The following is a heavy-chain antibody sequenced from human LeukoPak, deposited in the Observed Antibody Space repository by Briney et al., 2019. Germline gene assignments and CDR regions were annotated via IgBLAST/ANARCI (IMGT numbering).Heavy chain of an antibody. CDR1: GFTFSNYA. CDR3: TNTHVNPDMVFFS. D-gene: IGHD5-18*01. Sequence: GGSLRLSCAASGFTFSNYAMSWVRRPPGGGGEWVSSILIGDGKTYYPDSVKGRFTISRDNSKNTLYLQLNNLEAEDTVVYYCTNTHVNPDMVFFSWGQGTLVTVSS. V-gene: IGHV3-23*01. CDR2: ILIGDGKT. J-gene: IGHJ5*02.